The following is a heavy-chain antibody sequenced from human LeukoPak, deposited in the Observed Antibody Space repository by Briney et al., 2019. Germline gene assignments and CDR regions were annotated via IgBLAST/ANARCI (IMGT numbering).Heavy chain of an antibody. Sequence: SETLSLTCTVSGGSISSYHWSWIRQPPGKGLECIGYLYYSGSPNYNPSLKSRVTISVDTSMNQFSLKLSSVTAADTAVYYCARPLPDTYYYGMDVWGQGTTVTVSS. V-gene: IGHV4-59*12. D-gene: IGHD5-18*01. CDR3: ARPLPDTYYYGMDV. CDR1: GGSISSYH. CDR2: LYYSGSP. J-gene: IGHJ6*02.